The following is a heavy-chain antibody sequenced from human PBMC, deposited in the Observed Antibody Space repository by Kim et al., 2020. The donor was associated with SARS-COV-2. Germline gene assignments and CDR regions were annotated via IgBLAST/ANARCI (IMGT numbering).Heavy chain of an antibody. CDR3: ARVMGSGWWGFNY. Sequence: RYGPSFQGQVTISADKSISTAYLQWSSLKASDTAMYYCARVMGSGWWGFNYWGQGTLVTVSS. D-gene: IGHD6-19*01. V-gene: IGHV5-51*01. J-gene: IGHJ4*02.